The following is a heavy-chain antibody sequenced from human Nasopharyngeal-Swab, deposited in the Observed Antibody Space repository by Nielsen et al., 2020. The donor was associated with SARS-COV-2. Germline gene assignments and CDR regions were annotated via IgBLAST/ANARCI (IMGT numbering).Heavy chain of an antibody. CDR2: IFSNDEK. D-gene: IGHD6-13*01. J-gene: IGHJ6*02. V-gene: IGHV2-26*01. Sequence: WIRQPPGKALEWLPHIFSNDEKSYTASLKSRLTISKDPSKSHVVLTMTNMDPVDTATYSCARTLLAAGGYYYYGMDVWGQGTTVTVSS. CDR3: ARTLLAAGGYYYYGMDV.